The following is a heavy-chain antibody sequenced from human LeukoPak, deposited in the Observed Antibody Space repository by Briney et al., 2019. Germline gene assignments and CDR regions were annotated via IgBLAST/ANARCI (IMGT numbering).Heavy chain of an antibody. V-gene: IGHV3-21*01. Sequence: GGSLRLSCAASGFTFSSYSMNWVRQAPGKGLEWVSSISSSSSYIYYADSVEGRFTISRDNAKNSLYLQMNSLRAEDTAVYYCARDGYGGHMDVWGKGTTVTVSS. CDR1: GFTFSSYS. CDR3: ARDGYGGHMDV. J-gene: IGHJ6*03. D-gene: IGHD4-23*01. CDR2: ISSSSSYI.